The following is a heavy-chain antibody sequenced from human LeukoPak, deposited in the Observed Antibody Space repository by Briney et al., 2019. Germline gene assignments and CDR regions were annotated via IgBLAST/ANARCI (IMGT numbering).Heavy chain of an antibody. CDR2: IDRKADGGTT. V-gene: IGHV3-15*04. J-gene: IGHJ4*02. CDR3: TVYFGESLSAY. CDR1: GLLFSNVW. Sequence: GGSLRLSCAASGLLFSNVWMSWLRQAPGKGLEWVGRIDRKADGGTTDYTPPVKGRFIISRDESKNTVYLQMNSLESEDSAVYYCTVYFGESLSAYSGQGVLVTVSS. D-gene: IGHD3-10*01.